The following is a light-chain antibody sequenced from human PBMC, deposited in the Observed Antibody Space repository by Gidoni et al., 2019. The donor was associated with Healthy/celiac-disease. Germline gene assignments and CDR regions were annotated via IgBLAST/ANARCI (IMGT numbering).Light chain of an antibody. V-gene: IGKV1-9*01. CDR3: QQLNSLYT. CDR2: AAS. J-gene: IGKJ2*01. CDR1: QVISSY. Sequence: EIQLTKSPSFLSAPVGDRVTITCRASQVISSYLACYQQKPGKAPKLLIYAASTLQSGVPSRFSGSVSGTEFTLTISSLQPEDFATYYCQQLNSLYTFGQGTKLEIK.